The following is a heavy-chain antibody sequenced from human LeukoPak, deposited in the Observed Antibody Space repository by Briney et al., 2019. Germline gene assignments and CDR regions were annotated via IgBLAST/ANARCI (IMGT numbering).Heavy chain of an antibody. CDR2: IYYSGST. CDR1: GGSISSYY. D-gene: IGHD2-2*01. Sequence: PSETLSLTCTVSGGSISSYYWSWIRQPPGKGLEWIGYIYYSGSTNYNPSLKSRVTISVDTSKNQFSLKLSSVTAADTAVYYCARYQLPNVPFFDYWGQGTLVTVSS. V-gene: IGHV4-59*01. CDR3: ARYQLPNVPFFDY. J-gene: IGHJ4*02.